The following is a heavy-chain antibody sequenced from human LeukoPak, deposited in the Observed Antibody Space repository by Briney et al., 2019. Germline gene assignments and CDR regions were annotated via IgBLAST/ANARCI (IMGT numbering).Heavy chain of an antibody. J-gene: IGHJ4*02. D-gene: IGHD7-27*01. CDR3: ATFETRGTGDFDK. CDR2: ISGDSRHI. V-gene: IGHV3-21*01. CDR1: GFIFSTRS. Sequence: PGGSLRLSCEASGFIFSTRSMNWVRQARGRGLEWVSSISGDSRHIFYADSVKGRFTISRDGARNSVYLEMNNLRAEDTAVYYCATFETRGTGDFDKWGQGTLVAVSS.